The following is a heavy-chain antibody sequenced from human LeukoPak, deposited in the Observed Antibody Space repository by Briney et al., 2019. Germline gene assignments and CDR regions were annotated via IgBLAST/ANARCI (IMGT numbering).Heavy chain of an antibody. Sequence: PGGSLRLSCAASGFTFSSYGMHWVRQAPGKGLEWVAFIRYDGSNKYYADSVKGRFTISRDNSKNTLSLQMNSLRAEDTALYYCARYHCSSISCYSEVSFDSWGQGTLVTVSS. CDR3: ARYHCSSISCYSEVSFDS. CDR2: IRYDGSNK. CDR1: GFTFSSYG. V-gene: IGHV3-30*02. D-gene: IGHD2-2*01. J-gene: IGHJ4*02.